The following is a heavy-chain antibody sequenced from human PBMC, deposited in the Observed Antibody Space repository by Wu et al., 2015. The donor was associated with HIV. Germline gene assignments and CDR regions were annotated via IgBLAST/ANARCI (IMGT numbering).Heavy chain of an antibody. Sequence: QVQLVQSGAEVKKPGASMKVSCKASGYTFTYYIHWVRQAPGQGLEWMGWINPKNGGTKYAQRFQGRVTMTRDASVTTAYMELARLTSDDTAMYYCASGRRGASLWYFDSVGPGTLVTVSS. D-gene: IGHD3-10*01. V-gene: IGHV1-2*02. J-gene: IGHJ4*03. CDR3: ASGRRGASLWYFDS. CDR2: INPKNGGT. CDR1: GYTFTYY.